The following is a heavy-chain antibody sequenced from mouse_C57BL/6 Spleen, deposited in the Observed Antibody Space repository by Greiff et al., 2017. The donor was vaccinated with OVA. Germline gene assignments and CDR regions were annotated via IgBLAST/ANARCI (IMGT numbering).Heavy chain of an antibody. CDR1: GFTFSDYG. CDR2: ISSGSSTI. J-gene: IGHJ2*01. V-gene: IGHV5-17*01. CDR3: ARTTVVAFDY. Sequence: EVKLMESGGGLVKPGGSLKLSCAASGFTFSDYGMHWGRQAPEKGLEWVAYISSGSSTIYYADTVKGRFPIYRDNAKNTLLLQMTSLRYEDTAMYYCARTTVVAFDYWGQGTTLTVSS. D-gene: IGHD1-1*01.